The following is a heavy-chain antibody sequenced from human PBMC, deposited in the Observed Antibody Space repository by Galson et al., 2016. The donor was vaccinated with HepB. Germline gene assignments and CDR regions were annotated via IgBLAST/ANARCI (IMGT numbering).Heavy chain of an antibody. V-gene: IGHV3-21*01. CDR1: GFTFSSYN. J-gene: IGHJ4*02. CDR2: ISRGSGYI. CDR3: CVDKAMDYFFDY. D-gene: IGHD5-18*01. Sequence: SLRLSCAASGFTFSSYNMSWVRQAPGKGLEWVSSISRGSGYIYYADSVKGRFTISRGNAKNSLYLQMNSLRAEDTAGYYCCVDKAMDYFFDYWGQGTLVTVSS.